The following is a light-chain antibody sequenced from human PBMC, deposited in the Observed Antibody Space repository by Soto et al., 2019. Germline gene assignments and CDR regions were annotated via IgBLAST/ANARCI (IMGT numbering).Light chain of an antibody. V-gene: IGKV3-20*01. CDR1: QSVGRSY. CDR2: SVS. J-gene: IGKJ5*01. CDR3: QQYDGSPIT. Sequence: DIVLTQSPGTLSLSPGERATLSCMASQSVGRSYLAWYQQKPGQAPRLLISSVSKRATGIPDRFSGGGSGTDFTLTIRRVETEDFALYICQQYDGSPITFGKGTRME.